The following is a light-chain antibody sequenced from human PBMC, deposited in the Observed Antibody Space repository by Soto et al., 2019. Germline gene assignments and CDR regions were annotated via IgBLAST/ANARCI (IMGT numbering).Light chain of an antibody. Sequence: EIVLTRSPATLSLSPGERATLSCRASQSVSNDLVWYHQKPGQAPRLVIYYASNRASGIPARFSGSGSGTDFTLTISSLEPEDFAVYYCQQRSSWPPTFGGGTKVEFK. J-gene: IGKJ4*01. V-gene: IGKV3-11*01. CDR1: QSVSND. CDR2: YAS. CDR3: QQRSSWPPT.